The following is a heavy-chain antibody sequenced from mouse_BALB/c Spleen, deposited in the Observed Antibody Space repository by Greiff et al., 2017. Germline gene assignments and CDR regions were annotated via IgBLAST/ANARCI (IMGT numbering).Heavy chain of an antibody. CDR2: IDPETGGT. CDR1: GYTFTDYE. V-gene: IGHV1-15*01. Sequence: QVQLQQPGAELVRPGASVTLSCKASGYTFTDYEMHWVKQTPVHGLEWIGAIDPETGGTAYNQKFKGKATLTADKSSSTAYMELRSLTSEDSAVYYCTRESFSYWGQGTLVTVSA. CDR3: TRESFSY. J-gene: IGHJ3*01.